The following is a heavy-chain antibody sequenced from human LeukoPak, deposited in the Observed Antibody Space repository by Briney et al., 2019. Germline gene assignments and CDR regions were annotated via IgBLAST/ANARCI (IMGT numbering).Heavy chain of an antibody. D-gene: IGHD1-14*01. V-gene: IGHV3-7*05. J-gene: IGHJ4*02. CDR3: ARDHSEPGVFFDS. CDR2: INQVGSEK. Sequence: PGGSLRLSCAASGFTFSSYWMNWVRQAPGKGLEWVANINQVGSEKYRVDSVKGRFTISRDNAKNSLFLQMNSLRAEDTAVYYCARDHSEPGVFFDSWGQGTLFTVPS. CDR1: GFTFSSYW.